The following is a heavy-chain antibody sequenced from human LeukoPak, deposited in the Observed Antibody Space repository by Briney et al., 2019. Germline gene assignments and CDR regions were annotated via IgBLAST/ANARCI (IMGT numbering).Heavy chain of an antibody. D-gene: IGHD1-26*01. CDR3: AKAGRLGATGYFDY. V-gene: IGHV3-9*01. Sequence: GGSLRLSCAASGFIFDDYAMHRVRQAPGKGMEWVSGSSWNSGSRGYADSVKGRVTISRDNAKNSLYLQMNSLRAEDTALYYCAKAGRLGATGYFDYWGQGTLVTVSS. CDR2: SSWNSGSR. J-gene: IGHJ4*02. CDR1: GFIFDDYA.